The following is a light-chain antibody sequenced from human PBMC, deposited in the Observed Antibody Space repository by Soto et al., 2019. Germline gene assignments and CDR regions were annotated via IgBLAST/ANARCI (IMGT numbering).Light chain of an antibody. CDR1: XXDVGGYNY. Sequence: QSALTQPASVSGSPGQSITISCTGTXXDVGGYNYVSWYQQHAGKAPKLMIYEVSNRPSGVSNRFSGSKSGNTASLTISGLQAEDEADYYCSSYTTSGTLVFGGGTKLTVL. CDR2: EVS. CDR3: SSYTTSGTLV. V-gene: IGLV2-14*01. J-gene: IGLJ2*01.